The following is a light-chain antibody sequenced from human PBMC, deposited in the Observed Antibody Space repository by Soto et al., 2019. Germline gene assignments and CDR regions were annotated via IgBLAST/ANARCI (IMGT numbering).Light chain of an antibody. Sequence: VLTQSPVTLSLSPGDRATLSCRASQSVSTYLAWYRQVPGQPPRLLIYDTTNRAAGIPPRFSGSRSGTDFTLTISSVEPEDFVLYYCHQRNTFGQGTRLEIK. CDR2: DTT. V-gene: IGKV3-11*01. CDR1: QSVSTY. CDR3: HQRNT. J-gene: IGKJ5*01.